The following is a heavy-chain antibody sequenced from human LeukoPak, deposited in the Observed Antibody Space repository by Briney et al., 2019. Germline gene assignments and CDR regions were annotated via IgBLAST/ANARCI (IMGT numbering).Heavy chain of an antibody. Sequence: SETLSLTCAVYGGSFSGYYWSWIRQPPGKGLEWIGEINHSGSTNYNPSLKSRVTISVDTSKNQFSLKLSSVTAADTAVYYCARGFGIRSYFDYWGQGTLVTVSS. CDR3: ARGFGIRSYFDY. J-gene: IGHJ4*02. V-gene: IGHV4-34*01. D-gene: IGHD2-21*01. CDR2: INHSGST. CDR1: GGSFSGYY.